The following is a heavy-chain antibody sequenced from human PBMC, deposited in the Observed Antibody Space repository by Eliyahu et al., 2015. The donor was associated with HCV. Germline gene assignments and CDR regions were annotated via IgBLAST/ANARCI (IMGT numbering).Heavy chain of an antibody. CDR3: ARHWGWELLPYFQH. V-gene: IGHV3-53*01. D-gene: IGHD1-26*01. J-gene: IGHJ1*01. Sequence: NYMSWVRQAPGKGLEWVSVIYSGGSTYYADSVKGRFTISRDNSKNTLYLQMNSLRAEDTAVYYCARHWGWELLPYFQHWGQGTLGHR. CDR1: NY. CDR2: IYSGGST.